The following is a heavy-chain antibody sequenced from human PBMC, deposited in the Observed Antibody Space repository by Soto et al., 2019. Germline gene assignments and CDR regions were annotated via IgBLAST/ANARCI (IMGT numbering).Heavy chain of an antibody. CDR1: GFTVSSNY. Sequence: GGSLRLSCAASGFTVSSNYMSWVRQAPGKGLEWVSVIYSGGSTYYADSVKGRFTISRDNSKNTLYLQMNSLRAEDTAVYYCAKEGGSGYPGAFDIWGQGTMVTV. CDR3: AKEGGSGYPGAFDI. J-gene: IGHJ3*02. CDR2: IYSGGST. V-gene: IGHV3-53*01. D-gene: IGHD3-22*01.